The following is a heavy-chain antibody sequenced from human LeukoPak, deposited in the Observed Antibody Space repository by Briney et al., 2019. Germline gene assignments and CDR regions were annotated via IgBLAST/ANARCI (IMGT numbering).Heavy chain of an antibody. J-gene: IGHJ6*02. D-gene: IGHD1-26*01. CDR1: GGSIRSSYYY. CDR2: INHSGST. Sequence: PSETLSPTCTVSGGSIRSSYYYWSWIRQPPGKGLEWIGEINHSGSTNYNPSHEGRVTISVDASKTQFSLKLRSVTAADAAVYYCARGLRWERHYYYYGMDVWGQGTTVTVSS. CDR3: ARGLRWERHYYYYGMDV. V-gene: IGHV4-39*07.